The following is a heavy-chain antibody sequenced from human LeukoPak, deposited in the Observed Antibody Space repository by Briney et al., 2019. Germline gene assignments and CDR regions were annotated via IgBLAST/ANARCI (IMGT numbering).Heavy chain of an antibody. CDR3: AKAAIAHSSSTSCYTRSLDY. V-gene: IGHV3-33*06. J-gene: IGHJ4*02. CDR2: IWYDGSNK. D-gene: IGHD2-2*02. Sequence: GGSLRLSCAASGFTFSDYGRHWVRQAPGKGLEWVAVIWYDGSNKYYADSVKGRFTISRDNSKNTLYLQMNSLRAEDTAVYYCAKAAIAHSSSTSCYTRSLDYWGQGTLVTVSS. CDR1: GFTFSDYG.